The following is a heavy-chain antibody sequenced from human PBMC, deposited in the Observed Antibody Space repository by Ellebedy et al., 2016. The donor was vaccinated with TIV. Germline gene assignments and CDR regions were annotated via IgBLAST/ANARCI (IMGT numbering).Heavy chain of an antibody. V-gene: IGHV1-46*01. CDR1: GYTFSNYY. J-gene: IGHJ6*02. CDR2: INPSGGST. CDR3: ARLQVRGVNMGAAHCYGMDV. Sequence: ASVKVSCXASGYTFSNYYMHWVRQSPGQGLEWMGVINPSGGSTSYAEKFQDRVTMTRDMSTSTVYMDLSSLRSDDTALYYCARLQVRGVNMGAAHCYGMDVWGQGTTVTVSS. D-gene: IGHD3-10*01.